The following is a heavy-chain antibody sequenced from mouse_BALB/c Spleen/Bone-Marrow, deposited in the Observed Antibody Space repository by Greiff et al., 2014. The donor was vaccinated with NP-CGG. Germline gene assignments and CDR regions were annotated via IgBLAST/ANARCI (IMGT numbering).Heavy chain of an antibody. CDR1: GYKFTSYV. J-gene: IGHJ2*01. CDR2: INPYNDGT. V-gene: IGHV1-14*01. Sequence: EVKLEQSGPELVKPGASVKMSCKASGYKFTSYVMHWVKQKPGQGLEWIGYINPYNDGTKYNAKFKGKATLTSDKSSSTAYMEXXXXTSDDSAVDYCAREGVDYFDYWGQGTTLTVSS. CDR3: AREGVDYFDY.